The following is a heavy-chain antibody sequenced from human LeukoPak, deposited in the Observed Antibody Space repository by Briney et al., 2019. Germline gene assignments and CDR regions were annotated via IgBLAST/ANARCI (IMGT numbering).Heavy chain of an antibody. CDR2: TYYRSTWYN. Sequence: KSSQTLSLTCAISGDSVSSNSVTWNWIRQSPSRGLEWLVRTYYRSTWYNDYAVSVRGRMTVNPDTSKNQFSLHLNSVTPEDTAVYYCARRLTQYDCFDPWGQGILVTVSS. CDR3: ARRLTQYDCFDP. D-gene: IGHD2-2*01. CDR1: GDSVSSNSVT. V-gene: IGHV6-1*01. J-gene: IGHJ5*02.